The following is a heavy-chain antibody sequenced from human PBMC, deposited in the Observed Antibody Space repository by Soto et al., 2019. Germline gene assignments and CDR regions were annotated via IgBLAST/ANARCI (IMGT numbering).Heavy chain of an antibody. CDR2: INHSGST. Sequence: TSETLSLTCAFYGGSFSGYYWSWIRQPPGKGLEWIGEINHSGSTNYNPSLKSRVTISVDTSKNQFSLKLSSVTAADTAVYYCARGPIRDIVVVPAAIVPEGYWFDPWGQGTLVTVSS. CDR1: GGSFSGYY. D-gene: IGHD2-2*01. CDR3: ARGPIRDIVVVPAAIVPEGYWFDP. V-gene: IGHV4-34*01. J-gene: IGHJ5*02.